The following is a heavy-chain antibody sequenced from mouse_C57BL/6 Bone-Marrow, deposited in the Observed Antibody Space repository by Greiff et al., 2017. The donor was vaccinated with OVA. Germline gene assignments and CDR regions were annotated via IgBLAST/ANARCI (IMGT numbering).Heavy chain of an antibody. V-gene: IGHV1-50*01. CDR2: IDPSDSYT. J-gene: IGHJ3*01. Sequence: VQLQQPGAELVKPGASVKLSCKASGYTFTSYWMLWVKQRPGQGLEWIGEIDPSDSYTNYNQKFKGKATLTVDTSSSTAYMQLSSLTSEDSAVYYCASAVFAYWGQGTLVTVSA. CDR1: GYTFTSYW. CDR3: ASAVFAY.